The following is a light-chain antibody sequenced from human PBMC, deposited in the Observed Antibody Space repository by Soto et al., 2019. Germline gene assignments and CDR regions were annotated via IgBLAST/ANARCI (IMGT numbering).Light chain of an antibody. CDR3: AAWDVSLNGPL. Sequence: QSVLTQPPSASGTPGQRVTISCSGSSSNIGSNTVNWYRQLPGTAPKLLIYSNNQRPSGVPDRFSGSKSGTSASLVISGLQSEHEADYYCAAWDVSLNGPLFGGGTKMTVL. CDR1: SSNIGSNT. J-gene: IGLJ2*01. V-gene: IGLV1-44*01. CDR2: SNN.